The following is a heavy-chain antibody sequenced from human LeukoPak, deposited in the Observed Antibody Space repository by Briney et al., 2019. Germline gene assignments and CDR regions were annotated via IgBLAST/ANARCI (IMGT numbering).Heavy chain of an antibody. CDR2: IYYSGST. J-gene: IGHJ5*02. Sequence: SQNLSLTCTVSGGSISSGGYCWSWIRQHPGKGLEWIGYIYYSGSTYYNPSLKSRVTISVDTSKNQFSLKLSSVTAADTAVYYCARLRYSNYTFDPWGQGTLVTVSS. D-gene: IGHD4-11*01. CDR1: GGSISSGGYC. CDR3: ARLRYSNYTFDP. V-gene: IGHV4-31*03.